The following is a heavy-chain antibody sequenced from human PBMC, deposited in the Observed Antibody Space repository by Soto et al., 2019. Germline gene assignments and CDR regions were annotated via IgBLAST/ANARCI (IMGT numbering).Heavy chain of an antibody. D-gene: IGHD6-13*01. CDR2: IYYSGRT. CDR3: ARHEGGAAADRPLDY. CDR1: GGSVRSSSYY. Sequence: QLRLQESGPGLVKSSATLSLTCTVSGGSVRSSSYYWGWIRQPPGKGLEWIASIYYSGRTHNNPALKSRVTMSIDTYTNQFSLKMNSVTAADTAVYYCARHEGGAAADRPLDYWGQGTLVTVSS. V-gene: IGHV4-39*01. J-gene: IGHJ4*02.